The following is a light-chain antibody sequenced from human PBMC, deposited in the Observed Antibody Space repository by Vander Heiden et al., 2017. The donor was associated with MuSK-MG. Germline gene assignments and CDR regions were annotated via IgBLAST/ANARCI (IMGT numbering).Light chain of an antibody. J-gene: IGKJ5*01. Sequence: EIVLTQSPATLSLSPGERATLSCRASQSVSSYLAWYQQKPGQAPRLLIYDASNRATGIPARFSGSGYGTDFTLTISSLEPEDSAVYYCQQHSNWPLITFGQGTRVEIK. CDR3: QQHSNWPLIT. CDR2: DAS. CDR1: QSVSSY. V-gene: IGKV3-11*01.